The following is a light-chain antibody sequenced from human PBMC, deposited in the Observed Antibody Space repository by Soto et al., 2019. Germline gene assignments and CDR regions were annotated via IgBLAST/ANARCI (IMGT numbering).Light chain of an antibody. CDR2: DAS. J-gene: IGKJ4*01. V-gene: IGKV3-11*01. CDR1: QSVSSY. CDR3: QQRSNWPLT. Sequence: EIVLTQSPATLSLSPGERATLSCRASQSVSSYLAWYQQKPGQAPRLLIYDASNRATGIPARFSGSGSATHFTITIRSLEPEYFAVYYCQQRSNWPLTFGGGTKVELK.